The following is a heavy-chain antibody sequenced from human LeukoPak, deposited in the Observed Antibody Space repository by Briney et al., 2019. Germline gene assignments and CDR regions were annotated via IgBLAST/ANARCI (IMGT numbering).Heavy chain of an antibody. CDR1: GYTFTSYG. CDR3: ARDKARTQLLD. J-gene: IGHJ4*02. D-gene: IGHD6-6*01. Sequence: GASVKVSCKASGYTFTSYGISWVRQAPGQGLEWMGWISAYNGNTNYAQKLRGRVTVTTGTSTSTAYMELRSLRSDDTAVYYCARDKARTQLLDWGQGTLVTVSS. V-gene: IGHV1-18*01. CDR2: ISAYNGNT.